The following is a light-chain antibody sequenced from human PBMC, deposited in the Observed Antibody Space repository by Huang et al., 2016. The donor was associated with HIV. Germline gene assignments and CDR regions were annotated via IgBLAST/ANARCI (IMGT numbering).Light chain of an antibody. J-gene: IGKJ2*01. Sequence: EILMTQSPATLSVSPGERAALSCRASQGIDNNLAWYQRRPGQTPRLLIYDVSIRATGVPARFRGSGSGTEFTLTVSDLQSEDFAFYYCQQYNDWPPYTFGQGTRLEI. CDR1: QGIDNN. CDR2: DVS. CDR3: QQYNDWPPYT. V-gene: IGKV3D-15*03.